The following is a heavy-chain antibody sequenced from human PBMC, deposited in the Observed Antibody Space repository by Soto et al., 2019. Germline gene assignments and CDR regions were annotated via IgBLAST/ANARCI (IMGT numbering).Heavy chain of an antibody. J-gene: IGHJ6*02. CDR2: ISYDGSNK. D-gene: IGHD4-17*01. CDR1: GFTFSSYA. V-gene: IGHV3-30-3*01. Sequence: QVQLVESGGGVVQPGRSLRLSCAASGFTFSSYAMHWVRQAPGKGLEWVAVISYDGSNKYYADSVKGRFTISRDNSKNPLYLQMNSLRAEDTAVYYCARDDYGDYAWGYYYYGMDVWGQGTTVTVSS. CDR3: ARDDYGDYAWGYYYYGMDV.